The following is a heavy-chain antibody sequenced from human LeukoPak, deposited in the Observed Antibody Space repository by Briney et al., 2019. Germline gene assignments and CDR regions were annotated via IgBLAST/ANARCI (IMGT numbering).Heavy chain of an antibody. J-gene: IGHJ3*02. CDR2: ISSSGSTI. CDR1: GFTFSDYY. CDR3: AKDMMAIVGATTSAFDI. Sequence: PGGSLRLSCAASGFTFSDYYMSWIRQAPGKGLEWVSYISSSGSTIYYADSVKGRFTISRDNAKNSLYLQMNSLRVEDTALYYCAKDMMAIVGATTSAFDIWGQGTMVTVSS. D-gene: IGHD1-26*01. V-gene: IGHV3-11*01.